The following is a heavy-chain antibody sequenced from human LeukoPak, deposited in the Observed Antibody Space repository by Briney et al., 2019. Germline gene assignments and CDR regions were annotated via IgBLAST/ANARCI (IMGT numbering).Heavy chain of an antibody. CDR2: INHSGST. Sequence: SETLSLTCAVYGGSFSGYYWSWIRQPPGKGVEWIGEINHSGSTNYNPSLKSRVTISVDTSKNQFSLKLSSVTAADTAVYYCARGNSSSWFFDYWGQGTLVTVSS. V-gene: IGHV4-34*01. CDR1: GGSFSGYY. CDR3: ARGNSSSWFFDY. J-gene: IGHJ4*02. D-gene: IGHD6-13*01.